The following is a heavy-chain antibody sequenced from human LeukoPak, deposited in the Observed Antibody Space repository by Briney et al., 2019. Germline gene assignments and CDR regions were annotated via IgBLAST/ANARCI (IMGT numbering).Heavy chain of an antibody. Sequence: GGSLRLSCAASGFTFSSYAMSWVRQAPGRGLEWVSAISGRGGSTYYADSVKGRFTIHRDNSKNTLYLQMNSLRAEHTAVYYCASSTRAVAGNFDYWGQGTLVTVSS. J-gene: IGHJ4*02. CDR1: GFTFSSYA. CDR2: ISGRGGST. D-gene: IGHD6-19*01. V-gene: IGHV3-23*01. CDR3: ASSTRAVAGNFDY.